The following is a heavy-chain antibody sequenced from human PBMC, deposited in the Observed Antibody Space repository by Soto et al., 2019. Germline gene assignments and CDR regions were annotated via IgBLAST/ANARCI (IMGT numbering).Heavy chain of an antibody. J-gene: IGHJ6*01. Sequence: QVQLVESGGGVVQPGRSLRLSCAASGFTFSSYGMHWVRQAPGKGLEWVAVISYDGSNKYYADSVKGRFTISRDNSKNTLYLQMNSVRAENTSVYYCATDLKAAAGKHVKNYYYCAGIDVWRQGTTVTVSS. CDR2: ISYDGSNK. D-gene: IGHD6-13*01. CDR1: GFTFSSYG. V-gene: IGHV3-30*03. CDR3: ATDLKAAAGKHVKNYYYCAGIDV.